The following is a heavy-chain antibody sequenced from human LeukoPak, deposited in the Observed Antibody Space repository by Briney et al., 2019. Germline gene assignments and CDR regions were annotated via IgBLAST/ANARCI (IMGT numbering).Heavy chain of an antibody. CDR2: IRTIGEGGTT. V-gene: IGHV3-15*01. CDR1: GFTFSNAW. CDR3: NTGYSYGCGY. J-gene: IGHJ4*02. D-gene: IGHD5-18*01. Sequence: GGSLRLSCAASGFTFSNAWMSWVRQAPGKGLEWVGRIRTIGEGGTTDYAAPVKGRFTISRDDSKNTLYLQVISLKTDDTAVYFCNTGYSYGCGYWGQGTLVTVSS.